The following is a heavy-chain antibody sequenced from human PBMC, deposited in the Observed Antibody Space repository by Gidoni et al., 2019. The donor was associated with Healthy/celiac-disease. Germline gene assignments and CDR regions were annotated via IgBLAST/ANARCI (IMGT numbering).Heavy chain of an antibody. CDR2: IRWNSGSI. D-gene: IGHD1-26*01. Sequence: EVQLVESGGGLVQPGRSLRLSCAASGFTFDDYAMPWVRQATGKGLEWVSGIRWNSGSIGYADSVKGRFTISRDNAKNSLYLQMNSLRAEDTALYYCAKPSGLLLGINDWFDPWGQGTLVTVSS. CDR3: AKPSGLLLGINDWFDP. CDR1: GFTFDDYA. J-gene: IGHJ5*02. V-gene: IGHV3-9*01.